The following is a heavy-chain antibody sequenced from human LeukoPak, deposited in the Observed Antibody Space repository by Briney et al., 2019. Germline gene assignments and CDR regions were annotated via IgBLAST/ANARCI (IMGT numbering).Heavy chain of an antibody. CDR2: ISYSGANS. J-gene: IGHJ3*01. V-gene: IGHV3-23*01. D-gene: IGHD1-1*01. CDR1: GCTFSSSA. Sequence: GGSLSPFCAASGCTFSSSATSWVRQAPGEGLEWVSLISYSGANSYYTDSVRGRFTISRDNSKETLFLQMNSLRAEDTAIYYCARDIQLTTWGLGTMVTVSS. CDR3: ARDIQLTT.